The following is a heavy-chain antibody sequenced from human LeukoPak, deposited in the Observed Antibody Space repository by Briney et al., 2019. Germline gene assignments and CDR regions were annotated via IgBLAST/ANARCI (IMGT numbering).Heavy chain of an antibody. CDR3: ARYRGPGYFDL. CDR1: GGSFSGYY. J-gene: IGHJ2*01. Sequence: SETLSLTCAVYGGSFSGYYWSWIRQPPGKGLEWIGEINHSGSTNYNPSLKSRVTISVDTSKNQFSLELSSVTAADTAVYYCARYRGPGYFDLWGRGTLVTVSS. CDR2: INHSGST. V-gene: IGHV4-34*01. D-gene: IGHD3-16*02.